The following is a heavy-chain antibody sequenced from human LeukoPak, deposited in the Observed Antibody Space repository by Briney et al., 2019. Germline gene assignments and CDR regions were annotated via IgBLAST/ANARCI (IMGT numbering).Heavy chain of an antibody. Sequence: GSLGLSCTASGFSFRGHWVHYARQLPEKGLVWVSRISPTGSTTSYADSVKGRFTVSRDNAKNTLYLQVNNLRAEDTAVYYCARGPNSNWSGLDFWGQGTLLTVSS. V-gene: IGHV3-74*01. CDR2: ISPTGSTT. CDR3: ARGPNSNWSGLDF. J-gene: IGHJ4*02. CDR1: GFSFRGHW. D-gene: IGHD6-6*01.